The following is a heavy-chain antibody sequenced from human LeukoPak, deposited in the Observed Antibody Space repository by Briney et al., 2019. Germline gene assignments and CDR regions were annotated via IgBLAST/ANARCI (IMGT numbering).Heavy chain of an antibody. CDR3: ARDATIFGVVNYPHDAFDI. V-gene: IGHV4-39*07. CDR1: GGSIRSSDYY. CDR2: AYYSGST. J-gene: IGHJ3*02. Sequence: SETLSLTCTVSGGSIRSSDYYWGWIRQPPGKGLEWVGNAYYSGSTYYNPSLESRVTISVDTSMTQFSLRLTSVTAADTAVYYCARDATIFGVVNYPHDAFDIWGQGTMVTVSS. D-gene: IGHD3-3*01.